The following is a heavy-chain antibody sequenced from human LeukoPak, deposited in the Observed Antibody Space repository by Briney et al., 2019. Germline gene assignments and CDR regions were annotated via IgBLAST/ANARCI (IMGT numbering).Heavy chain of an antibody. CDR3: TRDNGYYYDSSGSQGFDY. CDR1: GCFISSYY. Sequence: PSETLSLTCTVSGCFISSYYWSWIRQPPGKGLEWVASIYYSGSTYYHPSLKSRVTISVDTPKNQFSLKLSSVTAADTAVYYCTRDNGYYYDSSGSQGFDYWGQGTLVTVSS. V-gene: IGHV4-39*02. D-gene: IGHD3-22*01. CDR2: IYYSGST. J-gene: IGHJ4*02.